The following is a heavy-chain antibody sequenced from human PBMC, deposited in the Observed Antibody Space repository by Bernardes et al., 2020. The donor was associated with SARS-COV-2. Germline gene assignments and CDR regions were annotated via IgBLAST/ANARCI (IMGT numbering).Heavy chain of an antibody. CDR2: ISWNSGSI. Sequence: GGSLRLSCAASGFTFDDYAMHWVRQAPGKGLEWVSGISWNSGSIGYADSVKGRFTISRDNAKNSLYLQMNSLRAEDTALYYCAKGTNPSIAAAGDYWGQGTLVTVSS. J-gene: IGHJ4*02. V-gene: IGHV3-9*01. CDR3: AKGTNPSIAAAGDY. D-gene: IGHD6-13*01. CDR1: GFTFDDYA.